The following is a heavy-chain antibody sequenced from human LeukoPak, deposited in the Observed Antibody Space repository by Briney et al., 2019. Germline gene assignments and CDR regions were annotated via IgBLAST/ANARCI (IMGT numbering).Heavy chain of an antibody. CDR1: GYTFTSYG. Sequence: ASVKVSCKASGYTFTSYGISWVRQAPGQGLEWMGWISAYNGNTNYAQKLQGRVTMTTDTSTSTAYMELRSLRSDDTAVYYCARGEVRKGIAVAGPLGYWGQGTLVTVSS. V-gene: IGHV1-18*01. CDR2: ISAYNGNT. CDR3: ARGEVRKGIAVAGPLGY. J-gene: IGHJ4*02. D-gene: IGHD6-19*01.